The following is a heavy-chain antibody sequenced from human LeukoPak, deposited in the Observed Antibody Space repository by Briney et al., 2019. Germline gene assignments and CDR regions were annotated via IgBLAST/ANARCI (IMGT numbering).Heavy chain of an antibody. J-gene: IGHJ4*02. D-gene: IGHD1-26*01. CDR3: ARDYAISEGSYYFFDY. CDR2: INPNSGGT. V-gene: IGHV1-2*02. CDR1: GYTFTGYY. Sequence: GASVKVSCKASGYTFTGYYLHWVRQAPGQGLEWMGWINPNSGGTNYAQKFQGRVTMTRDTSISTAYMELSRLRSDDTAVYYCARDYAISEGSYYFFDYWGQGTLVTVSS.